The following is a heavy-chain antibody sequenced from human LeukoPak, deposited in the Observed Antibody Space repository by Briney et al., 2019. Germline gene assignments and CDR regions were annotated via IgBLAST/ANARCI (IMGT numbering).Heavy chain of an antibody. CDR2: IYYSGST. V-gene: IGHV4-59*01. D-gene: IGHD5-18*01. Sequence: SETLSLTCTVSGGSISSYYWSWIRQPPGKGLEWVGYIYYSGSTNYNPSLKSRVTISVDTSKNQFSLKLSSATAADTAVYYCERGVDTAMVGYWGPGTLVTVSS. CDR1: GGSISSYY. CDR3: ERGVDTAMVGY. J-gene: IGHJ4*01.